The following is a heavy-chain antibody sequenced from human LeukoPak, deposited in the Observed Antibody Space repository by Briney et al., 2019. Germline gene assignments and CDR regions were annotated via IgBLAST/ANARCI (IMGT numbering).Heavy chain of an antibody. J-gene: IGHJ4*02. CDR1: GLIFSTYA. V-gene: IGHV3-48*04. CDR3: ARMMASIPRGVPDY. D-gene: IGHD5-24*01. Sequence: GGSLRLSCAFSGLIFSTYAMNWVRQAPGKGLEWISYISGSSSGSTSITQYADSVKGRFTISRDNAKSSLYLQMDSLRAEDTAVYYCARMMASIPRGVPDYWGQGTLVTVSS. CDR2: ISGSSSGSTSIT.